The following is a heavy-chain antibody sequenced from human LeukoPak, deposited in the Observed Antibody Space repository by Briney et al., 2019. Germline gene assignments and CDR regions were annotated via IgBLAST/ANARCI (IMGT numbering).Heavy chain of an antibody. J-gene: IGHJ5*02. D-gene: IGHD3-10*01. CDR2: TYYRSKWQN. CDR1: GDSVSSKSAA. CDR3: ARDTYGVTYGWFDP. V-gene: IGHV6-1*01. Sequence: SQTLSLTCAISGDSVSSKSAAWNWLRQSPSRGLEWLGRTYYRSKWQNDYAVSVKSRITINPDTSKNQFSLQLNSVTPEDTAVYYCARDTYGVTYGWFDPWGQGTLVTVSS.